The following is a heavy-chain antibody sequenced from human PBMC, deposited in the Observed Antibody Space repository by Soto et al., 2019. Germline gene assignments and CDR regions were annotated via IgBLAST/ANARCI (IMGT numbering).Heavy chain of an antibody. CDR1: GYTFTSYG. J-gene: IGHJ3*02. Sequence: QVQLVQSGAEVKKPGASVKVSCKASGYTFTSYGISWVRQAPGQGLEWMGWISAYNGNTNYAQKFQGRVTMTRDTSISTAYMELSRLRSDDTAVYYCAREPMVRAAHGFDIWGQGTMVTVSS. CDR3: AREPMVRAAHGFDI. V-gene: IGHV1-18*01. D-gene: IGHD3-10*01. CDR2: ISAYNGNT.